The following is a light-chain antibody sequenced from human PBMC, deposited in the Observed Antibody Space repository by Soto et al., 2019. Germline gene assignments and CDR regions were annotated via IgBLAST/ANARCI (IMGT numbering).Light chain of an antibody. J-gene: IGKJ5*01. Sequence: DIQMTQSPSSLSASVGDRVTITCQASQDITNYLNWYQQKPGKAPNLLIYGASNLEKGVPSSFSGSGSGTYFTFTISSLQAEDIGTYFCQQYDSVFTFGQGTRLEIK. CDR2: GAS. CDR3: QQYDSVFT. CDR1: QDITNY. V-gene: IGKV1-33*01.